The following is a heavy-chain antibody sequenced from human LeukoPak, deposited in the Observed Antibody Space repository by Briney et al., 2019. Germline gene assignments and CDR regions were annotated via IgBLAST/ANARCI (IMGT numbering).Heavy chain of an antibody. CDR2: ISSTGSTM. CDR3: ARSRSGYQFDY. D-gene: IGHD2-2*01. V-gene: IGHV3-48*01. Sequence: PGGSLRLSCAASGFTFSGFSMDWVRQAPGRGLEWLSYISSTGSTMLYADSVKGRFTISRDNAKNSLYLQMHSLRAEDTAVYYCARSRSGYQFDYWGQGTLVTVSS. J-gene: IGHJ4*02. CDR1: GFTFSGFS.